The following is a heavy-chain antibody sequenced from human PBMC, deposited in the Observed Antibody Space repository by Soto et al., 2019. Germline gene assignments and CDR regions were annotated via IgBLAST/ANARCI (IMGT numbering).Heavy chain of an antibody. Sequence: QVQLVQSGAEVKKPGASVKVSCKASGYTVTSYGISWVRQAPGQGLEWMGWISAHNGNTNAAQKLHGRVTMITDTSTGTAYMELRSLRSHDTALYYCARDAPRLDLSYDLDYWGQGPLVTVSS. D-gene: IGHD4-17*01. CDR3: ARDAPRLDLSYDLDY. J-gene: IGHJ4*02. V-gene: IGHV1-18*01. CDR1: GYTVTSYG. CDR2: ISAHNGNT.